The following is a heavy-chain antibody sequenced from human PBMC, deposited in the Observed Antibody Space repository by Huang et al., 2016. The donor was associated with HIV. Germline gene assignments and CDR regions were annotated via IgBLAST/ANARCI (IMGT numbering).Heavy chain of an antibody. CDR1: GFTFRSYW. Sequence: EVQLVESGGGLVQPGGSLRLSCAASGFTFRSYWMHWVRQAPGKGLVWLSRINNDGSITTDADSVKGRITISRDNARNTMYLQMTTLSAGDTAVYYCARHRSSGGVEEAFDIWGPGTLVTVAS. J-gene: IGHJ3*02. D-gene: IGHD2-8*02. CDR3: ARHRSSGGVEEAFDI. CDR2: INNDGSIT. V-gene: IGHV3-74*03.